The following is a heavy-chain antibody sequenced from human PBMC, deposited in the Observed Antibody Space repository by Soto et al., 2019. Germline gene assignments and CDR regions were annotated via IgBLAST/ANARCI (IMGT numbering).Heavy chain of an antibody. CDR3: ARGGDYYGSGNGGELDY. V-gene: IGHV4-4*02. D-gene: IGHD3-10*01. Sequence: SETLSLTCAVSGGSISSSNWWSWVRQPPGKGLEWIGEIYHSGNTNYNPSLKSRVTISIDKSKNQFSLKLSSVTAADTAVYYCARGGDYYGSGNGGELDYWGQGTLVTVSS. J-gene: IGHJ4*02. CDR2: IYHSGNT. CDR1: GGSISSSNW.